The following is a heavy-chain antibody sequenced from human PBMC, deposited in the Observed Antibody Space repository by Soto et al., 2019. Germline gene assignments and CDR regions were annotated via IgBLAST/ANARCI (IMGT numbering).Heavy chain of an antibody. CDR2: ISGSGGST. V-gene: IGHV3-23*01. CDR1: GFTFSSYA. J-gene: IGHJ3*02. Sequence: EVQLLESGGGLVQPGGSLRLSCAASGFTFSSYAMSWVRQAPGKGLEWVSAISGSGGSTYYADSVKGRFTISRDNSKNPLYLQMNSLRAEDTAVYYCAKEKENTYYYDSSGYYPDAFDIWGQGTMVTVSS. D-gene: IGHD3-22*01. CDR3: AKEKENTYYYDSSGYYPDAFDI.